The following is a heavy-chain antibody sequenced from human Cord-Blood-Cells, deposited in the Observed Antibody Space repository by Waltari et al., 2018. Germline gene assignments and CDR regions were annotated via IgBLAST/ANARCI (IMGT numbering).Heavy chain of an antibody. CDR2: INHSGST. Sequence: QVQLQQWGAGLLKPSETLSLTCAVYGGSFRVYYCSWLRQPPGKGLEWIGKINHSGSTNYNPSIQSRVTISVDTSKNQFSLKLSSVTAADTAVYYCARFLSGQLSIDYWGQGTLVTVSS. V-gene: IGHV4-34*01. CDR3: ARFLSGQLSIDY. CDR1: GGSFRVYY. D-gene: IGHD6-6*01. J-gene: IGHJ4*02.